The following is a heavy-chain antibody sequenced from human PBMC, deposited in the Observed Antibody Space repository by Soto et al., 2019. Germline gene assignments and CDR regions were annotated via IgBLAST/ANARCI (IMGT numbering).Heavy chain of an antibody. D-gene: IGHD2-2*01. Sequence: SETLSLTCTVSGGSLSSYYWSWIRQPPGKGLEWIGYIYSSGSTNYNPSLESRVTISLDTSKNQFSLKLTSVTAADTAVYYCARGGPLGYCSSTSCYIINYWGQGTLVTVSS. CDR3: ARGGPLGYCSSTSCYIINY. J-gene: IGHJ4*02. V-gene: IGHV4-59*01. CDR2: IYSSGST. CDR1: GGSLSSYY.